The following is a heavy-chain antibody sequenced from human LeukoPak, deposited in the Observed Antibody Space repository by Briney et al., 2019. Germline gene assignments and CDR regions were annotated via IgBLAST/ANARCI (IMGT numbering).Heavy chain of an antibody. D-gene: IGHD6-19*01. V-gene: IGHV3-30*18. CDR2: ISYDGSNK. CDR1: GFTFSSYG. CDR3: AKDGPSYSSGWYGGLGWFDP. J-gene: IGHJ5*02. Sequence: GGSLRPSCAASGFTFSSYGMHWVRQAPGKGLEWVAVISYDGSNKYYADSVKGRFTISRDNSKNTLYLQMNSLRAEDTAVYYCAKDGPSYSSGWYGGLGWFDPWGQGTLVTVSS.